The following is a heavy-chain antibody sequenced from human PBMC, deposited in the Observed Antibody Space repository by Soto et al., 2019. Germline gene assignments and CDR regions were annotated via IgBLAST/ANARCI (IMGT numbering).Heavy chain of an antibody. CDR3: ARGSSIAGLYYGMDV. V-gene: IGHV4-31*03. Sequence: QVQLQESGPGLVKPSQTLSLTCTVSGGSISSGGYYWTWIRQHPGKGLEWIGYNYYSGITYYNPSLKRRVTISLDTSKNQFSLKLCSVTAADTAVYYCARGSSIAGLYYGMDVWGQGTTVTVSS. CDR1: GGSISSGGYY. J-gene: IGHJ6*02. CDR2: NYYSGIT. D-gene: IGHD6-6*01.